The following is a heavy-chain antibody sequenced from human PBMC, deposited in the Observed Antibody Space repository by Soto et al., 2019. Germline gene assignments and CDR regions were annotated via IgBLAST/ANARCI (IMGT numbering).Heavy chain of an antibody. CDR1: GFTFSNYD. Sequence: EVQVLESGGGLVQPGGSLRLSCAASGFTFSNYDMNWVRQAPGKGLEWVSLITGSGGGTFYADSVKGRFTISRDNSKNSLHLQMNSLRAEDTAVYYCAKLYYCRVTNGYPHHYWGQGTLVTVSS. D-gene: IGHD2-2*01. CDR3: AKLYYCRVTNGYPHHY. V-gene: IGHV3-23*01. CDR2: ITGSGGGT. J-gene: IGHJ4*02.